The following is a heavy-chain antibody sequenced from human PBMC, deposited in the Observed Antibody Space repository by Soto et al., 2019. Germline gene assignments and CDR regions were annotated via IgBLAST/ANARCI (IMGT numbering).Heavy chain of an antibody. J-gene: IGHJ3*02. V-gene: IGHV4-59*08. Sequence: QVQLQESGPGLVKPSETLSLTCTVSGGSISSYYWSWIRQPPGKGLEWIGYIYYSGSTNYNPSLRSRVTIAVDTSKNQFTLKLSSVTAADTAVYECARRYGWAFDIWGQGTMVTVSS. D-gene: IGHD3-16*01. CDR2: IYYSGST. CDR1: GGSISSYY. CDR3: ARRYGWAFDI.